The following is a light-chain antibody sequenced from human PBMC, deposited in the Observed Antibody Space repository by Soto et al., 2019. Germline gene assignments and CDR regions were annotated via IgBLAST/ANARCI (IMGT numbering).Light chain of an antibody. CDR1: QTIRNNY. CDR3: QQYGSSPPIT. J-gene: IGKJ5*01. V-gene: IGKV3-20*01. Sequence: EIVLTQSPGTLSFSPGERATLSCRAIQTIRNNYLAWYQQRPGQAPRLLIYDAYNRATGIPDRFSGSGSGTDFTLTISRLEPEDFAVYYCQQYGSSPPITFGQGTRLENK. CDR2: DAY.